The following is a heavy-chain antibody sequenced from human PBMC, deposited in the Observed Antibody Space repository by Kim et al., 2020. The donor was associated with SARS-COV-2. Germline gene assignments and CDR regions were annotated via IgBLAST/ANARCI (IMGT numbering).Heavy chain of an antibody. V-gene: IGHV3-33*01. D-gene: IGHD6-13*01. CDR3: ARVRNGYSRKYYYGMDV. CDR2: IWYDGSNK. CDR1: GFTFSSYG. J-gene: IGHJ6*02. Sequence: GGSLRLSCAASGFTFSSYGMHWVRQAPGKGLEWVAVIWYDGSNKYYADSVKGRFTISRDNSKNTLYLQMNSLRAEDTAVYYCARVRNGYSRKYYYGMDVWGQGTTVTVSS.